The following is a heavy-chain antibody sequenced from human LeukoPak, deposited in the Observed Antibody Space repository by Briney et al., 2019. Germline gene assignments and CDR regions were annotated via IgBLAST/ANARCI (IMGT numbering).Heavy chain of an antibody. Sequence: GESLKISCKGSGYSFTSYWIGWVRHMPGKGLEWMGIIYPGDSDTRYSPSFQGQVTISADKSISTAYLQWSSLKASDTAMYYCASRYYDILTGHDAFDIWGQGTMVTVSS. V-gene: IGHV5-51*01. CDR2: IYPGDSDT. D-gene: IGHD3-9*01. J-gene: IGHJ3*02. CDR1: GYSFTSYW. CDR3: ASRYYDILTGHDAFDI.